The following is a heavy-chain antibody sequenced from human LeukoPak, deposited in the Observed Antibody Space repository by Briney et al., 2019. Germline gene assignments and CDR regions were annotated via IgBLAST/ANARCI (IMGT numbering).Heavy chain of an antibody. CDR3: ARYCSGGNCYSPTSYFDY. V-gene: IGHV4-59*01. CDR1: GGSTSSYY. Sequence: PSETLSLTCTVSGGSTSSYYWSWIRQPPGKGLEWIGYIYYSGSTNYNPSLKSRVTISVDTPKNQFSLKVRSVTAADTAVYYCARYCSGGNCYSPTSYFDYWGQGTLVTVSS. J-gene: IGHJ4*02. CDR2: IYYSGST. D-gene: IGHD2-15*01.